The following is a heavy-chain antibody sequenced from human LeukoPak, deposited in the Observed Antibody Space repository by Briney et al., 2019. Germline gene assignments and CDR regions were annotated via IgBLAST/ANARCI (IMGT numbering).Heavy chain of an antibody. J-gene: IGHJ4*02. CDR3: AKAPSVTGYSGYDYLPFDY. CDR1: GFTFSSYA. Sequence: GGSLRLSCAASGFTFSSYAMSWVRQAPGKGLEWVSAISGSGGSTYYADSVKGRFTISRDNSKNTLYLQMNSLRAEDTAVYYCAKAPSVTGYSGYDYLPFDYWGQGTLVTASS. CDR2: ISGSGGST. D-gene: IGHD5-12*01. V-gene: IGHV3-23*01.